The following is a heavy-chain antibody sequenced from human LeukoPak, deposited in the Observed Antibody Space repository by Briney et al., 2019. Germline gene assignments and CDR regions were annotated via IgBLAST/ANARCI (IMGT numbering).Heavy chain of an antibody. CDR3: ARVPTTVTTAIWFDP. CDR2: INPSGGST. CDR1: GYTFTSYY. J-gene: IGHJ5*02. Sequence: ASVKVSCKASGYTFTSYYMHWVRQAPGQGLEWMGIINPSGGSTSYAQKFQGRVTMTRDTSTSTVYMELSSLRSEDTAVYYCARVPTTVTTAIWFDPWGQGTLVTVSS. D-gene: IGHD4-17*01. V-gene: IGHV1-46*01.